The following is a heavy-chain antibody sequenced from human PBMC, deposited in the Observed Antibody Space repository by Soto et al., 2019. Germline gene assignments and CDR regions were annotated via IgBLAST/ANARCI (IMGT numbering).Heavy chain of an antibody. CDR1: GFTFNKYA. CDR2: ISGGGDTT. J-gene: IGHJ4*02. V-gene: IGHV3-23*01. Sequence: EVQLLESGGGLVQPGGSLRLSCAASGFTFNKYAMTWVRQAPGKGLEWVSAISGGGDTTSYADSVNGRFTVSRDGSKNTLYLQMSSLRAEDTALYYCAKGRGGSGSLTPRVDFWGQGTLVTVSS. D-gene: IGHD3-10*01. CDR3: AKGRGGSGSLTPRVDF.